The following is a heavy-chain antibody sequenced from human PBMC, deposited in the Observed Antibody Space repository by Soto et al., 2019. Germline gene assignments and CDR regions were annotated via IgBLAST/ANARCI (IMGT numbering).Heavy chain of an antibody. V-gene: IGHV3-48*02. CDR2: ISSSSSTI. CDR3: ARALVRGAAAGTGTHRTYYYYYYGMDL. D-gene: IGHD6-13*01. CDR1: GFTFSSYS. J-gene: IGHJ6*02. Sequence: HPGGSLRLSCAASGFTFSSYSMNWVRQAPGKGLEWVSYISSSSSTIYYADSVKGRFTISRDNAKNSLYLQMNSLRDEDTAAYYCARALVRGAAAGTGTHRTYYYYYYGMDLWGQGTTVTVSS.